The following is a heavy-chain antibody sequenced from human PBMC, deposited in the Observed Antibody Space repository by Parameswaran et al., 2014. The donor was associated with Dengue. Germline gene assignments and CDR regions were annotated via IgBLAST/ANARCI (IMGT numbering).Heavy chain of an antibody. Sequence: WVRQAPGQGLEWMGWINPNSGGTNYAQKFQGRVTMTRDTSISTAYMELSRLRSDDTAVYYCAASNDYGDYEDYWGQGTLVTVSS. V-gene: IGHV1-2*02. J-gene: IGHJ4*02. CDR3: AASNDYGDYEDY. CDR2: INPNSGGT. D-gene: IGHD4-17*01.